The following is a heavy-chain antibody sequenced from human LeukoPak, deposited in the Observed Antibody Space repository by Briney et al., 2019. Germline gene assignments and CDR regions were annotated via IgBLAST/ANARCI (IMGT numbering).Heavy chain of an antibody. D-gene: IGHD4-23*01. CDR3: ARDLATVATPYFDY. J-gene: IGHJ4*02. CDR2: IVVGSGNT. CDR1: GFTFTSSA. Sequence: SVKVSCKASGFTFTSSAVQWVRQACGQRLEWIGWIVVGSGNTNYAQKFQERVTVTRDTSISTVYMELSRLRSDDTAVYYCARDLATVATPYFDYWGQGILVTVSS. V-gene: IGHV1-58*01.